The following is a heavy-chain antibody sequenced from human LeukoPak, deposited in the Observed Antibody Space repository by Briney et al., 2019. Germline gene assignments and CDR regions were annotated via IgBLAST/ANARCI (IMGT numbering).Heavy chain of an antibody. Sequence: SVKVSCKASGGTFSSYAISWVRQAPGQGLEWMGGIIPIFGTANYAQKFQGRVTITTDESTSTAYMELSSLRSDDTAVYYCARLVADMDYYYYGMDVWGQGTTVTVSS. V-gene: IGHV1-69*05. D-gene: IGHD5-18*01. J-gene: IGHJ6*02. CDR3: ARLVADMDYYYYGMDV. CDR1: GGTFSSYA. CDR2: IIPIFGTA.